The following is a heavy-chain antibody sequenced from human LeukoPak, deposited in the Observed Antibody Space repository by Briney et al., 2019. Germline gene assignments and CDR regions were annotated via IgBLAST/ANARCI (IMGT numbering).Heavy chain of an antibody. CDR3: ARIIYSSSWYYMDV. CDR2: INPNSGGT. Sequence: ASVKVSCKASGYTFTGYYMHWVRQAPGQGLEWMGWINPNSGGTNYAQKFQGRVTMTRDTSISTAYMELSRLRSDDTAVYYCARIIYSSSWYYMDVWGKGTTVTVSS. D-gene: IGHD6-13*01. CDR1: GYTFTGYY. J-gene: IGHJ6*03. V-gene: IGHV1-2*02.